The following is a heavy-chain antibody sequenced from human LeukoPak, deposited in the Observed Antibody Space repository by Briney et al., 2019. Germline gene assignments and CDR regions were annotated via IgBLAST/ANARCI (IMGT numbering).Heavy chain of an antibody. CDR3: ARDSSYYYDSSGYYIPDAFDI. J-gene: IGHJ3*02. CDR2: IIPIFGTA. V-gene: IGHV1-69*01. CDR1: GGTFSSYA. D-gene: IGHD3-22*01. Sequence: SVKVSCKASGGTFSSYAISGVRQAPGQGVEWMGGIIPIFGTANYAQKFQGRVTITADESTSTAYMELSSLRSEDTAVYYCARDSSYYYDSSGYYIPDAFDIWGQGTMVTVSS.